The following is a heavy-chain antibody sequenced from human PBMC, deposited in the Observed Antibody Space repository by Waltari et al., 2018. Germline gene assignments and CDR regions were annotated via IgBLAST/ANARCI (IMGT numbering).Heavy chain of an antibody. CDR2: TTAYNGDT. CDR3: ARDRKDGINYAFDI. D-gene: IGHD3-10*01. CDR1: GYQLSTFG. Sequence: QEQLVESGAEVKKPGGSVKVACRVSGYQLSTFGISWVRQVPGQGPEWMGWTTAYNGDTRYAQKFQGRITMTTDTSTDTAYMELRSLTSDDTALYYCARDRKDGINYAFDIWGQGTMVIV. V-gene: IGHV1-18*01. J-gene: IGHJ3*02.